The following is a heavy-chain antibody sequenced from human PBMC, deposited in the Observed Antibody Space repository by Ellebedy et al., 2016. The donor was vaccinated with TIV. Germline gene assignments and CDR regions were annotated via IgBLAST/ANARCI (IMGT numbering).Heavy chain of an antibody. Sequence: PGGSLRLSCAASGFTVSSNYMSWVRQAPGKGLEWVSVIYSGGSTYYADSVKGRFTISRDNSKNTLYLQMNSLRAEATAVYYCARDTHYYDSSGYYYTDAFDIWGQGTMVTVSS. D-gene: IGHD3-22*01. CDR2: IYSGGST. V-gene: IGHV3-53*01. CDR1: GFTVSSNY. CDR3: ARDTHYYDSSGYYYTDAFDI. J-gene: IGHJ3*02.